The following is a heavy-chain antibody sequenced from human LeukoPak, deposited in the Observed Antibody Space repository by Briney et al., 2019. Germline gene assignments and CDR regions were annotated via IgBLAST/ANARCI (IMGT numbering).Heavy chain of an antibody. CDR3: AREGSIAVALEY. CDR1: GYTFTGYY. V-gene: IGHV1-2*02. Sequence: ASVKVSFKASGYTFTGYYMHWVRQAPGQGLEWMGWINPNSGGTNYAQKFQGRVTMTRDTSISTAYMELSRLRSDDTAVYYCAREGSIAVALEYWGQGTLVTVSS. D-gene: IGHD6-19*01. J-gene: IGHJ4*02. CDR2: INPNSGGT.